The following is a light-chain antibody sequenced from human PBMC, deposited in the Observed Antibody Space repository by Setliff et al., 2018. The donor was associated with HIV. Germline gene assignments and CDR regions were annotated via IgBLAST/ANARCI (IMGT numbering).Light chain of an antibody. V-gene: IGLV2-14*03. CDR1: SSDVGGYNY. CDR3: SSYTSRTTVV. Sequence: QSALTQPASVSGSPGQSITISCTGTSSDVGGYNYVSWYQQHPDIAPKLIIYDVTKRPSGVSNHFSGSKSDNTASLTISGLQAEDEADYYCSSYTSRTTVVFGGGTKVTVL. J-gene: IGLJ2*01. CDR2: DVT.